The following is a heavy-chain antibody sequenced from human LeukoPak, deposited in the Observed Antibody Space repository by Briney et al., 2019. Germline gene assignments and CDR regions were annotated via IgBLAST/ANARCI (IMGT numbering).Heavy chain of an antibody. D-gene: IGHD1-14*01. Sequence: PGRSLRLSCAASGFTFSSYAMHWVRQAPGKGLEWVAVISYDGSNKYYADSVKGRLTISRDNSKNTLYLQMNSLRAEDTAVYYCARDRTEGDAFDIWGQGTMVTVSS. V-gene: IGHV3-30*04. CDR2: ISYDGSNK. J-gene: IGHJ3*02. CDR1: GFTFSSYA. CDR3: ARDRTEGDAFDI.